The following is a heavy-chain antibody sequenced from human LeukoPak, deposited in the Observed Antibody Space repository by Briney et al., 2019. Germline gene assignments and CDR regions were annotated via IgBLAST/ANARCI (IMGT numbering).Heavy chain of an antibody. V-gene: IGHV3-30*18. CDR1: GFTFSSYG. CDR3: AKDRRGGSCD. J-gene: IGHJ4*02. D-gene: IGHD2-15*01. Sequence: GGSLRLSCAASGFTFSSYGMHWVRQAPGKGLEWVAVISYDGSNKYYADSVRGRFTISRDNSKNTLYLQMNSLRAEDTAVYYCAKDRRGGSCDWGQGTLVTVSS. CDR2: ISYDGSNK.